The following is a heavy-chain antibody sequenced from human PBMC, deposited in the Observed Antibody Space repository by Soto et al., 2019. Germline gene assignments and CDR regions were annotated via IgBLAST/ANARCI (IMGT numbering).Heavy chain of an antibody. D-gene: IGHD3-3*01. Sequence: ASVKLSFQSSGYTFTSYDINWVRQATGQGLEWMGWMNPNSGNTGYAQKFQGRVTMTRNTSISTAYMELSSLRSEDTAVYYCARSSYLRFLEWREAYYYYYMDVWGKGTTVTVSS. CDR2: MNPNSGNT. CDR1: GYTFTSYD. V-gene: IGHV1-8*01. CDR3: ARSSYLRFLEWREAYYYYYMDV. J-gene: IGHJ6*03.